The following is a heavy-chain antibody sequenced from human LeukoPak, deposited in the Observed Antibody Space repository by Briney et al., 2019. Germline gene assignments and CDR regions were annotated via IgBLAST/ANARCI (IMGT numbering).Heavy chain of an antibody. CDR3: ASLTGGILRYFDWSRPYYFDY. V-gene: IGHV3-53*01. CDR1: GFTVSSNY. D-gene: IGHD3-9*01. Sequence: GGSLRLSCAASGFTVSSNYMSWVRQAPGKGLEWVSVIYSGGSTYYADSVKGRFTISRDNSKNTLYLQMNSLRAEDTAVYYCASLTGGILRYFDWSRPYYFDYWGQGTLVTVSS. J-gene: IGHJ4*02. CDR2: IYSGGST.